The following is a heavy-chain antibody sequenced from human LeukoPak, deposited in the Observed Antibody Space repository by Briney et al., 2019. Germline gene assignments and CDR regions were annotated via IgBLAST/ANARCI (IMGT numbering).Heavy chain of an antibody. Sequence: PGGSLRLSCAASGFTFSSYSMNWVRQAPGKGLEWVSSISSSSSYIYYAGSVKGRFTISRDNAKNSLYLQMNSLRADDTAVYYCARGRTYDYVWGSYRWYSFDYWGQGTLVTVSS. CDR3: ARGRTYDYVWGSYRWYSFDY. J-gene: IGHJ4*02. V-gene: IGHV3-21*01. CDR2: ISSSSSYI. D-gene: IGHD3-16*02. CDR1: GFTFSSYS.